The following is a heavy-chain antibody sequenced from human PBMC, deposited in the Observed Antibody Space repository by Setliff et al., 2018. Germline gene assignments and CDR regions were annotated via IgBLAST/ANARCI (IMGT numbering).Heavy chain of an antibody. J-gene: IGHJ4*02. V-gene: IGHV4-34*01. CDR2: INHSGST. D-gene: IGHD5-18*01. Sequence: SETLSLTCAVYGGSFSGYYWSWIRQPPGKGLEWIGEINHSGSTNYNPSLKSRVTVSVDTSKNQFSLKLSSVTAADTAVYDCARVQLWSPYYFDYWGQGTLVTVSS. CDR3: ARVQLWSPYYFDY. CDR1: GGSFSGYY.